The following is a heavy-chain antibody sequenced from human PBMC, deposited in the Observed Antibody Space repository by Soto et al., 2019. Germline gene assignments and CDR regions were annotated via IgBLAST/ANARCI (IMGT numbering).Heavy chain of an antibody. V-gene: IGHV4-31*03. CDR1: GGSISSGGYY. Sequence: PSETLSLTCTVSGGSISSGGYYWIWIRQHPGKGLEWIGYIYYSGSTYYNPSLKSRVTISVDTSKNQFSLKLSSVTAADTAVYYCARDQTNYYYDSSGYSHWGQGTLVTVSS. CDR3: ARDQTNYYYDSSGYSH. CDR2: IYYSGST. J-gene: IGHJ4*02. D-gene: IGHD3-22*01.